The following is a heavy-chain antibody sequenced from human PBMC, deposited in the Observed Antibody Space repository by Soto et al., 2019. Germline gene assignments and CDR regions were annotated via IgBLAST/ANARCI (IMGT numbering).Heavy chain of an antibody. CDR2: SYSGGRK. CDR3: ARGSSRWDY. CDR1: GGSISSFY. V-gene: IGHV4-4*07. J-gene: IGHJ4*02. D-gene: IGHD6-13*01. Sequence: PSETLSLTFTVSGGSISSFYWSWIRQPAGKGLEWIGRSYSGGRKNYNPSLKSRVTMPVDTSKNQFSLRLSSVTAADTDMYYCARGSSRWDYWRQGTLVTVSS.